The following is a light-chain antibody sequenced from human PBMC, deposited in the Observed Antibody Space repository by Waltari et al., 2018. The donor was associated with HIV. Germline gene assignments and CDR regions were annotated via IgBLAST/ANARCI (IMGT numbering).Light chain of an antibody. J-gene: IGKJ1*01. V-gene: IGKV3-15*01. Sequence: IVMTQSPATLSVSPGERATLPCRASQSVSSNLAWYQQKSGQAPRLLIYGASTRATGIPARFSGSGSETEFTLTISSLQSEDFAVYYCQQYNNWPPWTFGQGTKVEIK. CDR1: QSVSSN. CDR2: GAS. CDR3: QQYNNWPPWT.